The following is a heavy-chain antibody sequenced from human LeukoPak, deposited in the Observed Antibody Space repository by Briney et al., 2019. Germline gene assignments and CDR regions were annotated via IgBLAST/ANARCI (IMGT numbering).Heavy chain of an antibody. Sequence: GGSLRLSCVASGLTFGNYGINWVRQAPGKGLEWVSSIGGGGYTTYYADSVRGRFTISRDNSKNSMYLQMSSLRAEDTAIYYCAEVESSYCRIWGQGTLVTVSS. J-gene: IGHJ4*02. CDR1: GLTFGNYG. CDR3: AEVESSYCRI. V-gene: IGHV3-23*01. CDR2: IGGGGYTT. D-gene: IGHD3-10*01.